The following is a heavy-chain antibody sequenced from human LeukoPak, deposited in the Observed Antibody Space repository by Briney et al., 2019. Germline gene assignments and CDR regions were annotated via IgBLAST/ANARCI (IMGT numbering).Heavy chain of an antibody. Sequence: IPSETLSLTCTISGGSISSYYWSWIRQPAGKGLEWIGRIYTSGSTNYNPSLKSRVTISVDTSKNQFSLKLSSVTAADTAVYYCARGPITYYYDSSGYYRVGGFDYWGQGTLVTVSS. D-gene: IGHD3-22*01. J-gene: IGHJ4*02. CDR1: GGSISSYY. CDR2: IYTSGST. V-gene: IGHV4-4*07. CDR3: ARGPITYYYDSSGYYRVGGFDY.